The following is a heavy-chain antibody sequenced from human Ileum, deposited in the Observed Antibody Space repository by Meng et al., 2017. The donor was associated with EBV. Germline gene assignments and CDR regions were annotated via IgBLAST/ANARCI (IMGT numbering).Heavy chain of an antibody. V-gene: IGHV1-3*01. CDR2: ITAGNGNT. Sequence: QVPPVQSGAEVKKPGASVKVSCKASGFTFVSYAIYWVRQAPGQGLEWMGWITAGNGNTKYSQKFQGRVTITRDTSASAVYMELSNLKFEDTAVYYCARDMPYSSGSFDYWGQGTLVTVSS. D-gene: IGHD3-10*01. CDR1: GFTFVSYA. CDR3: ARDMPYSSGSFDY. J-gene: IGHJ4*02.